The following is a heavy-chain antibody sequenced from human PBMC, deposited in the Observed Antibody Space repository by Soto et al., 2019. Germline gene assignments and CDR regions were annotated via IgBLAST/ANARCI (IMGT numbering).Heavy chain of an antibody. J-gene: IGHJ4*02. D-gene: IGHD3-22*01. V-gene: IGHV3-48*02. CDR1: GFTFSSYS. CDR3: ARDTRLRLQDCDISGNY. Sequence: PGRSLRLSCAASGFTFSSYSMNWVRQAPGKXLEWVSYISSSSSTIYYADSVKGRFTISRDNAKNSLYLQMNSLRDEDTAVYYCARDTRLRLQDCDISGNYWGQGTLVTVSS. CDR2: ISSSSSTI.